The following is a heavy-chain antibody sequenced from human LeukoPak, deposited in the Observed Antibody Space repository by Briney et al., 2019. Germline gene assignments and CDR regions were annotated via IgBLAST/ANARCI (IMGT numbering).Heavy chain of an antibody. Sequence: GGSLRLSCAASGFTFSSYAMSWVRQAPGKGLEWVSAISGSGGSTYYADSVKGRFTISRDNSKNTLYLQMNSLRAEDTAVYYCAKDTYYYDSSGYHNWFDPWGQGTLVTVSS. CDR1: GFTFSSYA. CDR2: ISGSGGST. V-gene: IGHV3-23*01. CDR3: AKDTYYYDSSGYHNWFDP. J-gene: IGHJ5*02. D-gene: IGHD3-22*01.